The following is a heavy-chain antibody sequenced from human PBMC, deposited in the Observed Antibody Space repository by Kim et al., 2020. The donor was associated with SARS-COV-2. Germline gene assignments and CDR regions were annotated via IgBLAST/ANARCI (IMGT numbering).Heavy chain of an antibody. CDR2: ISTSGGST. Sequence: GGSLRLSCAASGFTFSTYAMSWVRQAPGKGLEWVSAISTSGGSTDYADSVKGRFTISRDNSKNTLYLQMNSLRAEDTAVYYCAKSPIRIYCSGGSCYFHYWGQGTLVTVSS. J-gene: IGHJ4*02. CDR3: AKSPIRIYCSGGSCYFHY. CDR1: GFTFSTYA. D-gene: IGHD2-15*01. V-gene: IGHV3-23*01.